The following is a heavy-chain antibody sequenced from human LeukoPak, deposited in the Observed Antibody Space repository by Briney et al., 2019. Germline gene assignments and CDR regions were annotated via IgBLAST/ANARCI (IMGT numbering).Heavy chain of an antibody. V-gene: IGHV4-34*01. Sequence: PSETLSLTCAVYGGSFSGYYWGWIRQPPGKGLEWIGEINHSGSTNYNPSLKSRVTISVDTSKNQFSLKLSSVTAADTAVYYCARGGHFGIAAAGTDYYYYMDVWGKGTTVTVSS. D-gene: IGHD6-13*01. CDR1: GGSFSGYY. CDR2: INHSGST. CDR3: ARGGHFGIAAAGTDYYYYMDV. J-gene: IGHJ6*03.